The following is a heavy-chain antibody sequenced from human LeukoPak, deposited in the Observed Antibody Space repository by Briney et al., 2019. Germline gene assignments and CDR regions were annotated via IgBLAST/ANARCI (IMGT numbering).Heavy chain of an antibody. Sequence: GGSLRLSCAASGFTFSNYAIHWVRQTPGKGLEWVAVISYDGSIKFYADSVNGRFTISRDNSENTLYLQMNSLRAEDTAVYYCARAVVVSSYFDYWGQGTPVTVSS. J-gene: IGHJ4*02. CDR3: ARAVVVSSYFDY. CDR1: GFTFSNYA. V-gene: IGHV3-30-3*01. CDR2: ISYDGSIK. D-gene: IGHD2-15*01.